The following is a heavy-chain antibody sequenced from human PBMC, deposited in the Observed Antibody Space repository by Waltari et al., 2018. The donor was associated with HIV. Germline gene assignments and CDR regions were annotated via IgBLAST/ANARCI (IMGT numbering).Heavy chain of an antibody. CDR2: IYTSGST. CDR1: GGSISSYY. Sequence: QVQLQESGPGLVKPSETLSLTCTVSGGSISSYYWSWIRQPAGKGLEWIGRIYTSGSTNYNPSLKSRVTMSVDTSKNQFSLKLSSVTAADTAVYYCARGHNYYDSSEYSYWGQGTLVTVSS. J-gene: IGHJ4*02. CDR3: ARGHNYYDSSEYSY. V-gene: IGHV4-4*07. D-gene: IGHD3-22*01.